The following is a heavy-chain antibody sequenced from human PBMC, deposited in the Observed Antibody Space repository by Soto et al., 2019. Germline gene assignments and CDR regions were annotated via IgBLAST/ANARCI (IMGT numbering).Heavy chain of an antibody. Sequence: SETLSLTCTVSGGSISSGDYYWSWIRQPPGKGLEWIGYIYYSGSTYYNPSLKSRVTISVDTSKNQFSLKLSSVTAADTAVYYCARDLYYYDSSGYIGPYGMDVWGQGTRVTFSS. CDR2: IYYSGST. V-gene: IGHV4-30-4*01. CDR1: GGSISSGDYY. D-gene: IGHD3-22*01. CDR3: ARDLYYYDSSGYIGPYGMDV. J-gene: IGHJ6*02.